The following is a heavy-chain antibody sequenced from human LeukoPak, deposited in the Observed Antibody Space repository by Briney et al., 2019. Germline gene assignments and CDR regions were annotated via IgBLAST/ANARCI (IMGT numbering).Heavy chain of an antibody. D-gene: IGHD2-2*01. Sequence: SETLSLTCTVSGGSISSSSYYWGWIRQPPGKGLEWIGSIYYSGSTYYNPSLKSRVTISVDTSKNQFSLKLSSVTAADTAVHYCARHPRLYCSSTSCYDYYFDYWGQGTLVTVSS. V-gene: IGHV4-39*01. CDR2: IYYSGST. CDR1: GGSISSSSYY. J-gene: IGHJ4*02. CDR3: ARHPRLYCSSTSCYDYYFDY.